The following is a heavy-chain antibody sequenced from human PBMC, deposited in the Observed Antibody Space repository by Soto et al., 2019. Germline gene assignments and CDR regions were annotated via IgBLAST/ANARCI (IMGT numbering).Heavy chain of an antibody. J-gene: IGHJ1*01. V-gene: IGHV3-33*01. D-gene: IGHD6-13*01. CDR3: ARVPDSSSWEEYFQH. CDR2: IWYDGSNK. Sequence: VGSLRLSCAASGFTFSSYGMHWVRQAPGKGLEWVAVIWYDGSNKYYADSVKGRFTISRDNSKNTLYLQMNSLRAEDTAVYYCARVPDSSSWEEYFQHWGQGTLVTVSS. CDR1: GFTFSSYG.